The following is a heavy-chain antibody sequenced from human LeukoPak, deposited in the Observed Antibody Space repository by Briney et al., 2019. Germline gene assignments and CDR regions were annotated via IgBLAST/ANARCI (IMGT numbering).Heavy chain of an antibody. V-gene: IGHV3-30-3*01. D-gene: IGHD3-22*01. CDR3: ARDVGLYYYDSRGGDY. CDR2: ILYVGSKK. J-gene: IGHJ4*02. Sequence: GGSLRLSCAASGFTFSSYAMHWVRQAPGKGLEWVAVILYVGSKKYYADSVKGRFTISRDNSKNTLYLQMNSLRAEATAVYYCARDVGLYYYDSRGGDYWGQGTLVTVSS. CDR1: GFTFSSYA.